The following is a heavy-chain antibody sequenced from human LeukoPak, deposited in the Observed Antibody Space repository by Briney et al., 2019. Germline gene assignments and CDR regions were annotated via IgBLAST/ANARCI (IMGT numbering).Heavy chain of an antibody. CDR3: ARDSHYCTGGSCQSSCVDY. Sequence: PGGSLRLSCAASGFAFNTYDMTWVRQSPGQGLEWVAAIWFDGSNKHYADSVRGRFTISRDNSKNMLYLQMNTLRAEDTAMYYCARDSHYCTGGSCQSSCVDYWGQGTQVTVSS. D-gene: IGHD2-15*01. J-gene: IGHJ4*02. CDR1: GFAFNTYD. CDR2: IWFDGSNK. V-gene: IGHV3-33*08.